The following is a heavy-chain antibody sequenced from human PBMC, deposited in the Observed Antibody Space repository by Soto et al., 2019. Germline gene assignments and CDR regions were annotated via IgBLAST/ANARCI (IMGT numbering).Heavy chain of an antibody. CDR3: AKRGGSGRPGQYYFDY. Sequence: EVQVLESGGGLVQPGGSLRLSCAASGFTFSSYAMGWVRQAPGKGLEWVSSISGSGGSTYQADSVKGRFAISRDSSKNTVYLQMNSLRAEDTAVYYCAKRGGSGRPGQYYFDYWGQGTLVTVSP. V-gene: IGHV3-23*01. CDR1: GFTFSSYA. J-gene: IGHJ4*02. D-gene: IGHD2-15*01. CDR2: ISGSGGST.